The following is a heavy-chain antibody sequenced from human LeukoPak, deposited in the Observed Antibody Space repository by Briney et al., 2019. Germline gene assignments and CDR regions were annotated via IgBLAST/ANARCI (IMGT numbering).Heavy chain of an antibody. D-gene: IGHD2/OR15-2a*01. Sequence: GGSLRLSCAASGFTFSSYWMSWVRQAPGKGLEWVADIKHDGSETYYVDSVKGRFTISRDNAKNSLYLQMNSLRAEDTAVFYCARVPFTQGYYGSVTFYGFDYWGQGTLVTVAS. CDR3: ARVPFTQGYYGSVTFYGFDY. CDR2: IKHDGSET. CDR1: GFTFSSYW. J-gene: IGHJ4*02. V-gene: IGHV3-7*01.